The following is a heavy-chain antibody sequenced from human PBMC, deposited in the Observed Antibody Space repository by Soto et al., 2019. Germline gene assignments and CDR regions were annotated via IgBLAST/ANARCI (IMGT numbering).Heavy chain of an antibody. CDR2: ISYDGSNK. CDR3: AKQFSGYGAYHYHYGMVV. J-gene: IGHJ6*02. V-gene: IGHV3-30*18. D-gene: IGHD5-12*01. Sequence: PGGSLRLSCAASGFTFSSYGMHWVRQAPGKGLEWVAVISYDGSNKYYADSVKGRFTISRDNSKNTLYLQMNSLRAEDTAVYYCAKQFSGYGAYHYHYGMVVWGQGPTVTVSS. CDR1: GFTFSSYG.